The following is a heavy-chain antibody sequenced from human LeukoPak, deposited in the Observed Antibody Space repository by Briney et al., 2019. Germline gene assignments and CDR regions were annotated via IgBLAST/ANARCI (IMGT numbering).Heavy chain of an antibody. CDR1: GGSFSGYY. CDR3: ARGRSITIFGVVRIPHAFDI. V-gene: IGHV4-34*01. J-gene: IGHJ3*02. D-gene: IGHD3-3*01. CDR2: INHSGST. Sequence: SETLSLTCAVYGGSFSGYYWSWIRQPPGKGLEWIGEINHSGSTNYNPSLKSRVTISVDTSKNQFSLKLSSVTAADTAVYYCARGRSITIFGVVRIPHAFDIWGQGIMVTVSS.